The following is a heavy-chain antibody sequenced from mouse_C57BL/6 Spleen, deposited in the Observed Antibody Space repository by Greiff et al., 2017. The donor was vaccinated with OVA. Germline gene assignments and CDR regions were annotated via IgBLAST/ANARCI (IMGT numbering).Heavy chain of an antibody. CDR3: ARWGGD. J-gene: IGHJ3*01. CDR1: GYAFSSSW. CDR2: IYPGDGDT. Sequence: QVQLQQSGPELVKPGDSVKISCKASGYAFSSSWMNWVKQRPGKGLEWIGRIYPGDGDTNYNGKFKGKATLTADKSSSTAYMQLSSLTSEDSAVYFCARWGGDWGQGTLVTVSA. V-gene: IGHV1-82*01.